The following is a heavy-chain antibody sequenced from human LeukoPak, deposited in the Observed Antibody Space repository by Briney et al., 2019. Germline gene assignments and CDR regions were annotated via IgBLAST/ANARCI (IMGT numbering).Heavy chain of an antibody. CDR3: ARDIKCSGGSCALNWFDP. J-gene: IGHJ5*02. V-gene: IGHV4-39*07. Sequence: SVTLSLTCTVSGGSISSHGYYWGWIRQPPGKGLEWIGTIYYSGSTYYNPSLKSRVTISVDTSKNQFSLKLSSVTAADTAVYYCARDIKCSGGSCALNWFDPWGQGTLVTVSS. CDR1: GGSISSHGYY. CDR2: IYYSGST. D-gene: IGHD2-15*01.